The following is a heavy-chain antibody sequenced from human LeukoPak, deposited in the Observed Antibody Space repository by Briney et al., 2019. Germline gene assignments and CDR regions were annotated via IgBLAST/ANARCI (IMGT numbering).Heavy chain of an antibody. V-gene: IGHV4-4*07. CDR1: GGSIRGHY. J-gene: IGHJ3*02. Sequence: SETLSLTCTVSGGSIRGHYWSWVRQPAGKGLEWIGRIYISGSTNYNPSLKSRVTMSLDTSKNQFSLKLSSVTAADTAVYYCARGLSRDNDYDLGPDIWGQGTMVTVSS. CDR3: ARGLSRDNDYDLGPDI. D-gene: IGHD5-12*01. CDR2: IYISGST.